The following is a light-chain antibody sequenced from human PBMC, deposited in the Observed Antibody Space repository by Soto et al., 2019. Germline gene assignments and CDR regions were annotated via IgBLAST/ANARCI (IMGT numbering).Light chain of an antibody. CDR2: GAS. J-gene: IGKJ1*01. CDR3: QQYGGSVQT. CDR1: QSVGSNY. Sequence: EIVLTQFPGTLSLSPGERATLSCRASQSVGSNYLAWYQQRPGQPPHLLIFGASHRAPDIPDRFSGSGSGTDFTLTISRLEPEDFAVYYCQQYGGSVQTFGQGTKVDIK. V-gene: IGKV3-20*01.